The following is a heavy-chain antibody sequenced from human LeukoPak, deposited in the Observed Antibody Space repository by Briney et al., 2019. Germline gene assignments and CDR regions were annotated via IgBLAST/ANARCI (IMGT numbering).Heavy chain of an antibody. Sequence: PSETLSLTCTVSGGSISSSSYYWGWIRQPPGKGLEWIGSIYYSGSTYYNPSLKSRVTISVDTSKNQFSLKLSSVTAADTAVYYCARHGYYDIYYNWFDPWGQGTLVTVSS. J-gene: IGHJ5*02. V-gene: IGHV4-39*01. CDR3: ARHGYYDIYYNWFDP. D-gene: IGHD3-9*01. CDR1: GGSISSSSYY. CDR2: IYYSGST.